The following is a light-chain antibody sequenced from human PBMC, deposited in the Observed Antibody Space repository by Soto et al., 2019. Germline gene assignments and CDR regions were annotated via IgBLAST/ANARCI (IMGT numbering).Light chain of an antibody. V-gene: IGKV4-1*01. CDR3: QQYYSTPPT. J-gene: IGKJ1*01. CDR2: WAS. Sequence: DIVMTQSPDSLAVSLGERATINCKSSQSVLYSSNDKNYLAWYQQKPGQPPKLLIYWASTRESGVPERFSGSGSGTDFTLTISSLQAEDVAVYYCQQYYSTPPTFGQGTKVEIK. CDR1: QSVLYSSNDKNY.